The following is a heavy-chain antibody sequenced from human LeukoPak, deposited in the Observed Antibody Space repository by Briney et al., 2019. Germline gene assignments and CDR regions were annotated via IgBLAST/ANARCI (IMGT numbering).Heavy chain of an antibody. CDR2: ISGSGGST. V-gene: IGHV3-23*01. D-gene: IGHD2-2*01. CDR3: AKVKRGVPAASNYFDY. J-gene: IGHJ4*02. CDR1: GFTFSSYA. Sequence: SGGSLRLSCAASGFTFSSYAMSWVRPAPGKGLEWVSAISGSGGSTYYADPVKGRFTISRDNSTNTLYLQMNSLRAEDTAVYYCAKVKRGVPAASNYFDYWGQGTLVTVSS.